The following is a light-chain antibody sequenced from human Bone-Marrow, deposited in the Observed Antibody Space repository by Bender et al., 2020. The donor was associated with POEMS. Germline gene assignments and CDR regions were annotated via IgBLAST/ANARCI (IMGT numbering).Light chain of an antibody. CDR3: DSFSGRASYV. J-gene: IGLJ1*01. Sequence: QSALTQPPSVSGSPGQSVTISCTGTSMDIGAYTFVSWYQQRPGQALKLMIYDVTSRPSGVSHRFSGSKSGNTASLTISGLQAEDEADYYCDSFSGRASYVFGTGTKVTVL. CDR2: DVT. V-gene: IGLV2-14*03. CDR1: SMDIGAYTF.